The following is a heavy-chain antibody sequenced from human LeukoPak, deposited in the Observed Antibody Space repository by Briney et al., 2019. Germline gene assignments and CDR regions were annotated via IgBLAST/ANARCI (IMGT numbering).Heavy chain of an antibody. D-gene: IGHD2-2*01. CDR2: INHSGST. CDR3: ARVWKSCMGYCSCTSWEFDY. V-gene: IGHV4-34*01. Sequence: PSETLSLTCAVYGGSFSGYYWSWIRQPPGKGLEWIGEINHSGSTNYNPSLKSRVTISVDTSKNQFSLKLSSVTAADTAVYYCARVWKSCMGYCSCTSWEFDYWGQGTLVTVSS. CDR1: GGSFSGYY. J-gene: IGHJ4*02.